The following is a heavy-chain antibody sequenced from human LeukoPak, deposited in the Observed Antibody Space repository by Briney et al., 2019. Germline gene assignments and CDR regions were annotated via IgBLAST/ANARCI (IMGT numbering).Heavy chain of an antibody. Sequence: ASVKVSCKTSGYTFIDYYVYWVRQAPGQRLEWMGWINPNGGGTNCAQKFQGRVTMTRDTSITTAYMELSSLRSDDTAVYFCARDLAYGDPPSGFDPWGQGTLVTVSS. D-gene: IGHD4-17*01. CDR3: ARDLAYGDPPSGFDP. CDR1: GYTFIDYY. CDR2: INPNGGGT. J-gene: IGHJ5*02. V-gene: IGHV1-2*02.